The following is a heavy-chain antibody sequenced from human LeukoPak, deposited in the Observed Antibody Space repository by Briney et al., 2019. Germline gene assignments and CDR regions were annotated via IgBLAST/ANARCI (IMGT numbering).Heavy chain of an antibody. D-gene: IGHD5-12*01. CDR3: VRDGGVSGYDLLDY. J-gene: IGHJ4*02. CDR1: GFTFSNYW. CDR2: INQDGSKE. Sequence: GGSLRLSCAASGFTFSNYWMTWVRQAPGKGLEWVAHINQDGSKEYYMDSVKARFTISRDNAKNSLSLQMNSLRAGDTAVYYCVRDGGVSGYDLLDYWGQGTLVTVSS. V-gene: IGHV3-7*01.